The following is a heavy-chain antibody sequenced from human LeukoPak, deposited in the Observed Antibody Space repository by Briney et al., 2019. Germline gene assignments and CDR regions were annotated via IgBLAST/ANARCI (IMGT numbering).Heavy chain of an antibody. Sequence: PGGSLRLSCAASGFTFSSYSMNWVRQAPGKGLEWVSSISSSSSYIYYADSVKGRFTISRDNAKNSLYLQMNSLRAEDTAVYYCARGAYEPAAMYYYYGMDVWGKGTTVTVSS. CDR2: ISSSSSYI. V-gene: IGHV3-21*04. D-gene: IGHD2-2*01. CDR3: ARGAYEPAAMYYYYGMDV. J-gene: IGHJ6*04. CDR1: GFTFSSYS.